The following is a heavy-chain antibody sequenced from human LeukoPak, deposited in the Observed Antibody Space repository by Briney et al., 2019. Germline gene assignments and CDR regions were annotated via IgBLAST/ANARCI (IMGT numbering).Heavy chain of an antibody. CDR1: GFTFSGSA. Sequence: GGSLKLSCAASGFTFSGSAMHWVRQASGKGLEWVGRIRSKANSYATAYAVSVKGRFTISRDDSKNTAYLQMNSLKTEDTAVYYCTRLGYSSSGSAVDVWGQGTTVTVSS. CDR3: TRLGYSSSGSAVDV. V-gene: IGHV3-73*01. J-gene: IGHJ6*02. D-gene: IGHD6-13*01. CDR2: IRSKANSYAT.